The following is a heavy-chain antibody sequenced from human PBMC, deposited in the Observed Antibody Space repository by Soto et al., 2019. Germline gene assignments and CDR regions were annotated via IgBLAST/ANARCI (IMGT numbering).Heavy chain of an antibody. V-gene: IGHV4-59*07. Sequence: NTLSLTSIVSGGSITSYYRSWIRRPPGKGLGWIAYIYDTGISGYTPSTSYNPSLKSRVTMSVDTSKSQFPLKLTPVTAADTAVYYCARGEDAFFYYGLDVWGQGITVTVSS. CDR3: ARGEDAFFYYGLDV. CDR2: IYDTGISGYTPST. CDR1: GGSITSYY. J-gene: IGHJ6*02.